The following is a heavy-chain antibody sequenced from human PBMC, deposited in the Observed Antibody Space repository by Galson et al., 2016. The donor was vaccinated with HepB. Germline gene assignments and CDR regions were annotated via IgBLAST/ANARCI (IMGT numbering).Heavy chain of an antibody. Sequence: TLSLTCTVSGGSISSDTYYWSWIRQPAGKGLEWIGRIYTSGSTNYNPSLKSRVTISADTSKNQFSLKLSSVTAADTAVYYCARESWSGSWGYWGQGTLVTVSS. D-gene: IGHD3-3*01. V-gene: IGHV4-61*02. CDR1: GGSISSDTYY. CDR2: IYTSGST. J-gene: IGHJ4*02. CDR3: ARESWSGSWGY.